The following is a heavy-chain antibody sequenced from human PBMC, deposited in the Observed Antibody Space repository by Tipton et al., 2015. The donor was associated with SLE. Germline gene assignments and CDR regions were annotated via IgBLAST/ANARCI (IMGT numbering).Heavy chain of an antibody. CDR3: ARATSSLFDY. V-gene: IGHV4-61*02. Sequence: TLSLTCTVSGGSISSSSYYWSWIRQPAGKGLEWIGRIYTSGSTNYHPSPKSRVTMSVDTSKNQFSLKLSSVTAADTAVYYCARATSSLFDYGGQGTLVTVSS. D-gene: IGHD6-19*01. J-gene: IGHJ4*02. CDR2: IYTSGST. CDR1: GGSISSSSYY.